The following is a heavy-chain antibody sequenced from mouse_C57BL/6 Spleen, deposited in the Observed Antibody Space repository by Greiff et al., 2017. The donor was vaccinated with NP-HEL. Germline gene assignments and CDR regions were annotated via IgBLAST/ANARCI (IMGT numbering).Heavy chain of an antibody. V-gene: IGHV1-76*01. Sequence: QVHVKQSGAELVRPGASVKLSCKASGYTFPDYYINWVKQRPGQGLEWIARIYPGSGTTYYNEKFKGKATLTAEKSSSTAYMQLSSLTSEDSAVYFCARGGIPRDYFAYWGQGTTLTVSS. D-gene: IGHD5-1-1*01. CDR1: GYTFPDYY. CDR3: ARGGIPRDYFAY. CDR2: IYPGSGTT. J-gene: IGHJ2*01.